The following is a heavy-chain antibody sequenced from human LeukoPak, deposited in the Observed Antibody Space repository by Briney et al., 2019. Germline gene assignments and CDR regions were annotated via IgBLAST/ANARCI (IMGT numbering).Heavy chain of an antibody. CDR3: ARYSGYDDEGEYFDY. Sequence: GGSLRLSCAASGFTFSSCAMNWVRQAPGKGLEWVANIKQDGSEKYYVDSVKGRFTIFRDNAKNSLYLQMNSLRAEDTAVYYCARYSGYDDEGEYFDYWGQGTLVTVSS. CDR2: IKQDGSEK. J-gene: IGHJ4*02. V-gene: IGHV3-7*01. D-gene: IGHD5-12*01. CDR1: GFTFSSCA.